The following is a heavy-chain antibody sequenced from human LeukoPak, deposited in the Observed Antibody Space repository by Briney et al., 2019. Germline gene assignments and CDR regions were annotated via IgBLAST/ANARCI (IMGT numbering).Heavy chain of an antibody. V-gene: IGHV4-39*01. J-gene: IGHJ4*02. CDR3: ARRGTVSGRYFDY. CDR1: GGSISSSSYY. CDR2: IYYSGST. Sequence: SETLSLTCTVSGGSISSSSYYWGWIRQPPGKGLEWIGSIYYSGSTYYNPSLKSRVTISVDTSKNQFSLKLSSVTAADTAVYYCARRGTVSGRYFDYWGQGTLVTVSS. D-gene: IGHD6-19*01.